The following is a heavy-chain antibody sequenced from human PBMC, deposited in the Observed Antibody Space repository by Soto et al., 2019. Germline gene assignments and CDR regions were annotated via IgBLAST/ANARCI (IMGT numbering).Heavy chain of an antibody. J-gene: IGHJ4*02. Sequence: QVQLQESGPGLVKPSGTLSLTCAVSGGSISSSNWWSWVRQPPGKGLEWIGEIYHSGSTNYNPSLKSRVTISVDKSKNQFSLKLSSMTAADTAVYYCARHGGTVTTSFYFDYWGQGTLVTVSS. CDR2: IYHSGST. D-gene: IGHD4-17*01. V-gene: IGHV4-4*02. CDR1: GGSISSSNW. CDR3: ARHGGTVTTSFYFDY.